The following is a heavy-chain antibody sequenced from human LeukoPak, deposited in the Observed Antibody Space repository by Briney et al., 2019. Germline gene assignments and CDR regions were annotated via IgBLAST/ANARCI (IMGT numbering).Heavy chain of an antibody. V-gene: IGHV4-59*12. D-gene: IGHD2-2*01. CDR2: IYYSGST. CDR1: GGSINNYY. Sequence: KPSETLSLTCTVFGGSINNYYWSWIRQPPGKGLEWIGYIYYSGSTYYNPSLKSRVTISVDASKNQFSLKLSSVTAADTAVYYCASRMVVPAAFDYWGQGTLVTVSS. J-gene: IGHJ4*02. CDR3: ASRMVVPAAFDY.